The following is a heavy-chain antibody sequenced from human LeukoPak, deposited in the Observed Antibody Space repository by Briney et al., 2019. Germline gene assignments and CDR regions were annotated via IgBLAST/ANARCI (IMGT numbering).Heavy chain of an antibody. CDR3: AKDPTFSMIVVERDY. CDR2: ISGSGGST. CDR1: GGTFSSYA. J-gene: IGHJ4*02. V-gene: IGHV3-23*01. Sequence: SCKASGGTFSSYAISWVRQAPGKGLEWVSAISGSGGSTYYADSVKGRFTISRDNSKNTLYLQMNSLRAEDTAVYYCAKDPTFSMIVVERDYWGQGTLVTVSS. D-gene: IGHD3-22*01.